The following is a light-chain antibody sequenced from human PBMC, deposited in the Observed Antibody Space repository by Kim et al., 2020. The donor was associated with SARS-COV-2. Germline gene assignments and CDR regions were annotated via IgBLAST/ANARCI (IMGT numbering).Light chain of an antibody. CDR3: QQTYSIPLT. CDR1: QNIGNY. CDR2: GAS. V-gene: IGKV1-39*01. J-gene: IGKJ5*01. Sequence: GDRVTITCRASQNIGNYLNWYQRKPGKAPHVLIYGASNLQNGVPSRFSGSGSGTEFTLTVNSLQPEDFATYYCQQTYSIPLTFG.